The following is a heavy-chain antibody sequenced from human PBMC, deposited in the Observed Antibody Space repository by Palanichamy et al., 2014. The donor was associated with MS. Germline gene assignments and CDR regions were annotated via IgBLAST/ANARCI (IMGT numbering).Heavy chain of an antibody. D-gene: IGHD6-13*01. CDR2: ISHNGRT. J-gene: IGHJ4*02. V-gene: IGHV4-4*02. CDR3: ASHDLGQQLRV. CDR1: GDSFSSGTW. Sequence: QVQLQESSPGLVKPSGTLSLTCAVSGDSFSSGTWWTWVRQPPGKGLEWIGEISHNGRTNYNPSLKSRVTVSIDKSKNQFSLKVSSVTAADTAIYYCASHDLGQQLRVWGQGTLVTVSS.